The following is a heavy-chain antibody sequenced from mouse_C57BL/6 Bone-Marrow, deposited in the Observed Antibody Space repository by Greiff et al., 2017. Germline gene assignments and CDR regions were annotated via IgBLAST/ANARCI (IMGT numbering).Heavy chain of an antibody. CDR2: IWSGGST. D-gene: IGHD2-5*01. J-gene: IGHJ4*01. Sequence: VMLVESGPGLVQPSQSLSITCTVSGFSLTSYGVHWVRQSPGKGLEWLGVIWSGGSTDYNAAFISRLSISKDNSKSQVFFKMNSLQADDTAIYYCARKPTYYSNYPYAMDYWGQGTSVTVSS. V-gene: IGHV2-2*01. CDR1: GFSLTSYG. CDR3: ARKPTYYSNYPYAMDY.